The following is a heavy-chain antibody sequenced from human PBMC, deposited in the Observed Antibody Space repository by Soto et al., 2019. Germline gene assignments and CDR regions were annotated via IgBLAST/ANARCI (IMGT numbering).Heavy chain of an antibody. Sequence: SETLSLTCAVYGGSFSGYYWSWIRQPPGKGLEWIGEINHSGSTNYNPSLKSRVTISVDTSKNRFSLKLSSVTAADTAVYYCARGPGGTGVLDPWGQGTLVTVSS. CDR3: ARGPGGTGVLDP. D-gene: IGHD1-26*01. V-gene: IGHV4-34*01. J-gene: IGHJ5*02. CDR1: GGSFSGYY. CDR2: INHSGST.